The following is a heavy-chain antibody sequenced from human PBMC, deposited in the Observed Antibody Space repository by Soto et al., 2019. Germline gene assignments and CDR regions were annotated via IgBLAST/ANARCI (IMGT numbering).Heavy chain of an antibody. V-gene: IGHV4-34*01. CDR1: GGSFSGYI. Sequence: SETLSLTCDVYGGSFSGYIWTWIRQTPGKGLEWIGEINHSGSTNYNPSLKSRVTISVDTSKNQFSLKLSSVTAADTAVYYCARARGYSYGYSWFDPWGQGTLVTVSS. D-gene: IGHD5-18*01. CDR3: ARARGYSYGYSWFDP. J-gene: IGHJ5*02. CDR2: INHSGST.